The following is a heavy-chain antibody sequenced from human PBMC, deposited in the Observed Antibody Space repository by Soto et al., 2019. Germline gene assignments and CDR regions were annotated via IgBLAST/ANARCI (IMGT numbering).Heavy chain of an antibody. J-gene: IGHJ3*02. CDR1: GFTFSSYS. CDR3: ARDLRYYDSSGSLLAFDI. D-gene: IGHD3-22*01. V-gene: IGHV3-21*01. CDR2: ISSSSSYI. Sequence: SGFTFSSYSMNWVRQAPGKGLEWVSSISSSSSYIYYADSVKGRFTISRDNAKNSLYLQMNSLRAEDTAVYYCARDLRYYDSSGSLLAFDIWGQGTMVTVS.